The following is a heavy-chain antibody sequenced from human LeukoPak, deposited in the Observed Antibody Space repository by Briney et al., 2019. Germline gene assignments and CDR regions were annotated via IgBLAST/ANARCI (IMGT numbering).Heavy chain of an antibody. J-gene: IGHJ4*02. V-gene: IGHV3-66*01. CDR3: ARAGLWLCPDY. Sequence: GGSLRLSCAASGFTFSSYGMNWVRQAPGKGLEWVSVIYSGGSTYHADSVKGRFTISRDNSKNTLYLQMNSLRAEDTAVYYCARAGLWLCPDYWGQGTLVTVSS. CDR1: GFTFSSYG. CDR2: IYSGGST. D-gene: IGHD3-10*01.